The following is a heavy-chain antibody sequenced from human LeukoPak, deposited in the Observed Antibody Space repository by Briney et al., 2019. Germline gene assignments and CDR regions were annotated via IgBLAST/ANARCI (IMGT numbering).Heavy chain of an antibody. D-gene: IGHD2-15*01. CDR2: ISGSSSNT. CDR1: GFTFSDFF. CDR3: TRHPAEGDY. J-gene: IGHJ4*02. Sequence: GGSLRLSCAASGFTFSDFFMSWIRQAPGKGLDSISYISGSSSNTNYADSVKGRFTISRDNAKNSLYLQMNSLRAEDTAVYYCTRHPAEGDYWGQGTLVTVSS. V-gene: IGHV3-11*03.